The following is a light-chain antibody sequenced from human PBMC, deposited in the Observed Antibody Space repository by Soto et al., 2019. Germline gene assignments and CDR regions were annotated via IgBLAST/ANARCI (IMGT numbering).Light chain of an antibody. CDR3: SSDSSPSTWV. V-gene: IGLV2-14*01. J-gene: IGLJ3*02. CDR1: SSDVGGHDY. CDR2: ETI. Sequence: QSVLTQVASVSGAPGQSITISCTATSSDVGGHDYVSWYLQHPGKAPKLLIYETINRPSGVYDRFSGSKSGSTASLTISGLQDEEEDDYCCSSDSSPSTWVFGGGTKLTVL.